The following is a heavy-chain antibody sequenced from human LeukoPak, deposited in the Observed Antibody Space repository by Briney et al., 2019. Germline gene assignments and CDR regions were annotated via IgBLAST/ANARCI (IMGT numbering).Heavy chain of an antibody. Sequence: GGSLRLSCAASVFTFSSYGMHWVRQAPGKGLEWVSYISSSSSTIYYADSVKGRFTISRDNAKNSLYLQMNSLRAEDMAVYYCARDPSSSWYEGTLDYWGQGTLVTVSS. CDR1: VFTFSSYG. V-gene: IGHV3-48*04. D-gene: IGHD6-13*01. CDR3: ARDPSSSWYEGTLDY. J-gene: IGHJ4*02. CDR2: ISSSSSTI.